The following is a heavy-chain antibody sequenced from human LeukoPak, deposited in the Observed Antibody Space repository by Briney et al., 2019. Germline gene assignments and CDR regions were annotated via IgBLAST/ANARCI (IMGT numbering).Heavy chain of an antibody. V-gene: IGHV3-48*04. CDR1: GITLSNYA. CDR2: ISSGRSKK. J-gene: IGHJ4*02. Sequence: GGSLRLSCAVSGITLSNYAMTWVRQAPGKGLEWVSSISSGRSKKDYADYYADSVRGRFTISRDNAKNSLYLQMNSLRAEDTAVYYCARDRQIAYWGQGTLVTVSS. CDR3: ARDRQIAY.